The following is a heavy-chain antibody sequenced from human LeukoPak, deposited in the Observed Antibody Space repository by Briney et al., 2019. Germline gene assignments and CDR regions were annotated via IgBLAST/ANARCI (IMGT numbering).Heavy chain of an antibody. CDR2: MSHDGSNK. D-gene: IGHD3-22*01. CDR3: ARHRGPSLHSSGYFDY. V-gene: IGHV3-30-3*01. Sequence: PGGSLRLSCAASGFPFSGYAMHWVRQAPGKGLEWVAVMSHDGSNKYYADSVKGRFPISRDNSKNTLYLQMDSLRTEDTAVYYCARHRGPSLHSSGYFDYWGQGTLVTVSS. CDR1: GFPFSGYA. J-gene: IGHJ4*02.